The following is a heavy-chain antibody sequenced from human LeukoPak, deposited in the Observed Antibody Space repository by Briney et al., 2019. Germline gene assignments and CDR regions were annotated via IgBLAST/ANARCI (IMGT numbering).Heavy chain of an antibody. J-gene: IGHJ4*02. Sequence: SETLSLTCTVSGGSISSSSYYWGWIRQPPGKGLEWIGSIYYSGSTYYNPSLKSRVTISVDTSKNQFSLKLSSVTAADTAVYYCAIKGSYFSGVDYWGQGTLVTVSS. D-gene: IGHD1-26*01. CDR1: GGSISSSSYY. CDR2: IYYSGST. CDR3: AIKGSYFSGVDY. V-gene: IGHV4-39*01.